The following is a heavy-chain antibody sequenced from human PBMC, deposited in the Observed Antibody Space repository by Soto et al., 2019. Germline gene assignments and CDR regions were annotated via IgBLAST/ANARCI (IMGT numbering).Heavy chain of an antibody. Sequence: PGGSLRLSCVASGFTFSSYWMTWVRQAPGKGLQWVANIKQDGSEKYYVDSVKGRFTISRDNAKNSLYLQMNSLRAEDTAVYYCARDRVWFGELSGHDYYYGMDVWGQGTTVTVSS. J-gene: IGHJ6*02. V-gene: IGHV3-7*01. D-gene: IGHD3-10*01. CDR3: ARDRVWFGELSGHDYYYGMDV. CDR2: IKQDGSEK. CDR1: GFTFSSYW.